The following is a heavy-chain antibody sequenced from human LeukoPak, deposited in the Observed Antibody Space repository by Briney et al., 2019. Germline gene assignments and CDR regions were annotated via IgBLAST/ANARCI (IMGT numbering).Heavy chain of an antibody. Sequence: SQTLSLTCSISGDSVSSNSAAWNWIRQSPSRRLEWLVMTYYRSKWYNDYAVAVKSRIISNPDTSKNQFSLQLNSVTPEDTAVYYCARDPAAVAGKGGFDYWGQGTLVTVSS. J-gene: IGHJ4*02. CDR2: TYYRSKWYN. CDR3: ARDPAAVAGKGGFDY. D-gene: IGHD6-19*01. CDR1: GDSVSSNSAA. V-gene: IGHV6-1*01.